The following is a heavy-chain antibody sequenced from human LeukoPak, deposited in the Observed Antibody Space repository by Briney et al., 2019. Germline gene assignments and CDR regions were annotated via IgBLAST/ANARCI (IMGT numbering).Heavy chain of an antibody. CDR2: IYYSGST. CDR1: GGSISTYY. V-gene: IGHV4-59*01. D-gene: IGHD3-22*01. Sequence: SETLSLTCTVSGGSISTYYWSWIRQPPGKGLEWIGFIYYSGSTNYNPSLKSRVTISVDTSKNHFSLKLYSVIAADTAVYYCARVDYDSSGYFGFWGQGTLVTVSS. CDR3: ARVDYDSSGYFGF. J-gene: IGHJ4*02.